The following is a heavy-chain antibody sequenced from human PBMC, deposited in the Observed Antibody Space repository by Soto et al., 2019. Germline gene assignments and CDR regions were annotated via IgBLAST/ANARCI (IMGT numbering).Heavy chain of an antibody. D-gene: IGHD4-17*01. CDR2: ISSSSSTI. CDR3: AGCLYSYGGTGAY. CDR1: GFTFSSYS. V-gene: IGHV3-48*01. J-gene: IGHJ4*02. Sequence: GGSLRLSCAASGFTFSSYSMNWVRQAPGKGLEWVSYISSSSSTIYYADSVKGRFTISRDNAKNSLYLQMNSLRAEDTAVYYCAGCLYSYGGTGAYWGQGTLVTVSS.